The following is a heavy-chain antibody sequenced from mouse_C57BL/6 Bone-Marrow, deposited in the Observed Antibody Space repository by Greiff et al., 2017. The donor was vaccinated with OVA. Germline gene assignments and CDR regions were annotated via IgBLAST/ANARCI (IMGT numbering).Heavy chain of an antibody. CDR1: GFTFSSYG. CDR2: ISSGGSYT. V-gene: IGHV5-6*01. D-gene: IGHD2-4*01. J-gene: IGHJ4*01. CDR3: ARGGNCDYDEGSMDY. Sequence: EVKLVESGGDLVKPGGSLKLSCAASGFTFSSYGMSWVRQTPDKRLEWVATISSGGSYTYYPDSVKGRFTISRDNATNTLYLQMSSLKYEDTAMEYCARGGNCDYDEGSMDYWGQGTSVTVSS.